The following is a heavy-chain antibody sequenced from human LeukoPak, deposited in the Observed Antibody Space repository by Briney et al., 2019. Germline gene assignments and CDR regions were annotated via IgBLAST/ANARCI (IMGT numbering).Heavy chain of an antibody. CDR3: ARHARNWYYFDY. J-gene: IGHJ4*02. CDR2: IYDSGST. V-gene: IGHV4-39*01. Sequence: ASETLSLTCTVSGGSIRSSYYYWGWIRQPPGKGLEWIGSIYDSGSTYYNPSLKSRVTISVDTSKNQFSLKLNSVTAADTAVYYCARHARNWYYFDYWGQGTLVTVSS. D-gene: IGHD5-24*01. CDR1: GGSIRSSYYY.